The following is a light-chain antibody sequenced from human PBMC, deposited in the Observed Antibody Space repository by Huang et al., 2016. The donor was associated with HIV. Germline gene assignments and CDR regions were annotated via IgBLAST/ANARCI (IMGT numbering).Light chain of an antibody. CDR3: QQYGSSPLT. CDR2: DAS. CDR1: QSLSSSY. Sequence: EIVLTQSPATLSLSPGERATPSCGASQSLSSSYLAWYQQKPGLAPRLLIYDASNRATGIPDRFSGSGSGTDFTLTISRLEPEDFAVYYCQQYGSSPLTFGRGTKVEIK. J-gene: IGKJ4*01. V-gene: IGKV3D-20*01.